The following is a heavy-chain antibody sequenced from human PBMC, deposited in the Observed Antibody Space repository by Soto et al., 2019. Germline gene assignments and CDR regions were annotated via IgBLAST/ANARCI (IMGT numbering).Heavy chain of an antibody. CDR1: GASVSSYY. Sequence: QVQLQQSGPGLVRPSETLSLSCSVSGASVSSYYWSWVRQPPGKGLEWIGYIYYIGAYNYNPSLKSRVTISVDTSKNQFSLKLTSVTAADTAVYYCARTPETRDWLGPWGQGTLVTVSS. D-gene: IGHD1-7*01. V-gene: IGHV4-59*02. CDR2: IYYIGAY. J-gene: IGHJ5*02. CDR3: ARTPETRDWLGP.